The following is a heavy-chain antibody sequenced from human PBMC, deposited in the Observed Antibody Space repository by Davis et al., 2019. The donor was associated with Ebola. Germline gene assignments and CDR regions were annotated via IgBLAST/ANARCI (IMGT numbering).Heavy chain of an antibody. J-gene: IGHJ6*02. Sequence: GESLKISCAASGFTFSSYWMSWVRPAPGKGLEWVANIKQDGSEKYYVDSVKGRFTISRDNAKNSLYLQMNSLRAEDTAVYYCARDAAYYDFWSGYYFTYYGMDVWGQGTTVTVSS. V-gene: IGHV3-7*03. CDR1: GFTFSSYW. D-gene: IGHD3-3*01. CDR2: IKQDGSEK. CDR3: ARDAAYYDFWSGYYFTYYGMDV.